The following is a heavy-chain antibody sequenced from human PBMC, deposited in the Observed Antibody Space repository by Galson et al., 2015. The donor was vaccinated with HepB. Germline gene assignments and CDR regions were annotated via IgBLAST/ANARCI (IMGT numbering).Heavy chain of an antibody. Sequence: SVKVSCKASGYTFTSYDINWVRQATGQGLEWMGWMNPNSGHTGYAQKFQGRVTMTGNTSISTAYMELSSLRTEDTAVYFCAGGGQRYDYVWGSYPTKDAFNIWGQGTMVTVSS. V-gene: IGHV1-8*01. CDR1: GYTFTSYD. CDR3: AGGGQRYDYVWGSYPTKDAFNI. CDR2: MNPNSGHT. J-gene: IGHJ3*02. D-gene: IGHD3-16*02.